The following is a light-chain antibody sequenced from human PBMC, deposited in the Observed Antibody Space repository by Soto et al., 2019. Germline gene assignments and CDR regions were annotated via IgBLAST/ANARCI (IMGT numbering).Light chain of an antibody. CDR2: AAS. J-gene: IGKJ1*01. CDR1: QSISSY. CDR3: QQSYSTPWT. Sequence: DIQMNKSPSSLTPSVGDRVTITYRASQSISSYLNWYQQKPGKAPKLLIYAASSLQSGVPSRFSGSGSGTDFTLTISSLQPEDFATYYCQQSYSTPWTFGQGTKVDIK. V-gene: IGKV1-39*01.